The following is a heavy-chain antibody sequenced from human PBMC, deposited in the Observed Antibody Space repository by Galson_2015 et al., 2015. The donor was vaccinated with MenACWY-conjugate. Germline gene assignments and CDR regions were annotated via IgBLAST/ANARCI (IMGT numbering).Heavy chain of an antibody. V-gene: IGHV3-33*01. J-gene: IGHJ6*02. CDR3: ARDPTGATGYYYYYALDV. Sequence: SLRLSCAASGFSFSSYGIHWVRQAPGKGLEWVAVIWHDGTNKYYADSVKGRFTISRDNSQNTLYLQMNSLRAEDSAVYYCARDPTGATGYYYYYALDVWGQGTTVTVSS. CDR2: IWHDGTNK. CDR1: GFSFSSYG. D-gene: IGHD1-26*01.